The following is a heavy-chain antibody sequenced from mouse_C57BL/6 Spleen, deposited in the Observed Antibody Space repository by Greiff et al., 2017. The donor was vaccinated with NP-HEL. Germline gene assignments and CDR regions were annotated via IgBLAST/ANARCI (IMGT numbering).Heavy chain of an antibody. CDR3: ARAYDYDDAMDY. V-gene: IGHV1-54*01. CDR1: GYAFTNYL. D-gene: IGHD2-4*01. J-gene: IGHJ4*01. Sequence: QVQLQQSGAELVRPGPSVKVSCKASGYAFTNYLIEWVKQRPGQGLEWIGVINPGSGGTNYNEKFKGKATLTADKSSSTAYMQLSSLTSEDSAVYFCARAYDYDDAMDYWGQGTSVTVSS. CDR2: INPGSGGT.